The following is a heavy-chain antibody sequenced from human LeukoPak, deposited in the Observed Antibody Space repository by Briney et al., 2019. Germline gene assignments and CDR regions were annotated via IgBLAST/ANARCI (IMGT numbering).Heavy chain of an antibody. CDR1: GFTFSGYA. J-gene: IGHJ5*02. V-gene: IGHV3-23*01. D-gene: IGHD3-10*01. CDR2: ISGSGVST. CDR3: ARQIPGSRQGFDP. Sequence: GGSLRLSCAASGFTFSGYAMSWVRQAPGKGLEWVSGISGSGVSTYYVDSVKGRFTVSRDNSKNMLHLRMSSLRAEDTALYYCARQIPGSRQGFDPWGQGTLVTVSS.